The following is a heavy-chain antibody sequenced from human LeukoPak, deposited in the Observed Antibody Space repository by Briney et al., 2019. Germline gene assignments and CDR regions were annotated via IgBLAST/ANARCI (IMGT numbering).Heavy chain of an antibody. CDR3: ASLYCGGDCRRPIYYYGMDV. V-gene: IGHV3-66*01. D-gene: IGHD2-21*02. Sequence: GGSLRLSCAASGFTVSSNYMSWVRQAPGKGLEWVSVIYSGGSTYYADSVKGRFTISRDNSKNTLYLQMNSLRAEDTAVYYCASLYCGGDCRRPIYYYGMDVWGQGTTVTVSS. J-gene: IGHJ6*02. CDR2: IYSGGST. CDR1: GFTVSSNY.